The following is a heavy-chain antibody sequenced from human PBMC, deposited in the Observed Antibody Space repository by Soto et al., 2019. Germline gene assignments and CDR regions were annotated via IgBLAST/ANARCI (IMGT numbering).Heavy chain of an antibody. CDR1: RFTFSDYW. CDR2: IKQDGSEK. D-gene: IGHD1-26*01. CDR3: ARGEGAGLYGMDV. Sequence: PGGSLRLSCAASRFTFSDYWMTWVRQAPGKGLEWVANIKQDGSEKYYVDSVKGRFTISRDNAKNSLSLPMNNLRDEDTAVYYCARGEGAGLYGMDVWGQGTTVTVSS. J-gene: IGHJ6*02. V-gene: IGHV3-7*03.